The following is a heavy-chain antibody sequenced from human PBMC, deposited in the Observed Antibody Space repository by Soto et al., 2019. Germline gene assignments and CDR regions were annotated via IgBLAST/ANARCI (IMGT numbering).Heavy chain of an antibody. CDR2: IYYTGST. D-gene: IGHD3-16*01. Sequence: QLQLQESGPGLVKPSETLSLTCSVSGDSISSSNYYWGWIRQPPGKGLEWIGNIYYTGSTDYNPSLKSRLTISVDTFKNQFSLKLSSVTAADTAVYYCARLWGYWGRGTLVTVSS. CDR1: GDSISSSNYY. J-gene: IGHJ4*02. CDR3: ARLWGY. V-gene: IGHV4-39*01.